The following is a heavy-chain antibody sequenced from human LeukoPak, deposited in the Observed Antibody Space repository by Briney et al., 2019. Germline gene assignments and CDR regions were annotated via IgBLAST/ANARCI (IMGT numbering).Heavy chain of an antibody. CDR1: GFTFRSYA. Sequence: GGSLRLSCAASGFTFRSYAMTWVRQAPGKGLEWVSEISNVATINYADSVKGRFTISRDNSKNTLYLQMDSLRAEDTAVYFCGKDPNGDNVGAFDFWGPGTMVTVSS. J-gene: IGHJ3*01. CDR3: GKDPNGDNVGAFDF. D-gene: IGHD4-17*01. V-gene: IGHV3-23*01. CDR2: ISNVATI.